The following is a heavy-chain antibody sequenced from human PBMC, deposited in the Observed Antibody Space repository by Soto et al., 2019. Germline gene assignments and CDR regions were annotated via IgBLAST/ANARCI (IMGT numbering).Heavy chain of an antibody. Sequence: QITLKESGPTLVRPTQTLTLTCTFSGFSLSTRGVAVGWIRQPPVKALEWLGLIYWDDDKRYSPSLKSSLTITKHTSKNQVVLTMTNLDPVDTATYYCAHRGSSWQLDYWGQGTLVTVSS. CDR1: GFSLSTRGVA. CDR2: IYWDDDK. V-gene: IGHV2-5*02. D-gene: IGHD6-19*01. J-gene: IGHJ4*02. CDR3: AHRGSSWQLDY.